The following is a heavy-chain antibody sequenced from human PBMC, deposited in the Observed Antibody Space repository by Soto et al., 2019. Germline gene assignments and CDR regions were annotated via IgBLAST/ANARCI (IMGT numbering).Heavy chain of an antibody. CDR2: INHRGST. J-gene: IGHJ4*02. CDR3: ASAQNFYY. CDR1: GGSFSGYY. Sequence: PSETLSLTCAVYGGSFSGYYWSWIRQPPGKGLEWIGEINHRGSTNYNPSLKSRVTISVDTSKNQVSLKLSFVTAADTAVYYCASAQNFYYWGQGTLVTVS. V-gene: IGHV4-34*01.